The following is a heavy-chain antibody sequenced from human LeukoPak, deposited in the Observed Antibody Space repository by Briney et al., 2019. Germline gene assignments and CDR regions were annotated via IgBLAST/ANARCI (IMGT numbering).Heavy chain of an antibody. V-gene: IGHV3-23*01. D-gene: IGHD3-10*01. Sequence: PGGSLRLSCAASGFTFSGHGMSWVRQAPGKGLEWVSTISGSGDYTYYADSVKGRFTISRDNSKNTLYLQMNSLRAEDTAVYYCAKVTYGSGTYGAFDSWGQGTLVTASS. CDR2: ISGSGDYT. J-gene: IGHJ4*02. CDR1: GFTFSGHG. CDR3: AKVTYGSGTYGAFDS.